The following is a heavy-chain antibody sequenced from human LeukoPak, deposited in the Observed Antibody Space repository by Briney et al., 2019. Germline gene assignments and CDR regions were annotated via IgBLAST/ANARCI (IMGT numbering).Heavy chain of an antibody. Sequence: PGGSLRPSCAASGFTVNRNYLSWVRQAPGKGLEWVSTLYNTGNTYYANSVKGRFSISRDNSKNTLFLQMNSLRAEDTAVYYCARLTADGRLYFVDWGPGTLVTVSS. CDR1: GFTVNRNY. D-gene: IGHD6-13*01. CDR2: LYNTGNT. V-gene: IGHV3-53*01. CDR3: ARLTADGRLYFVD. J-gene: IGHJ4*02.